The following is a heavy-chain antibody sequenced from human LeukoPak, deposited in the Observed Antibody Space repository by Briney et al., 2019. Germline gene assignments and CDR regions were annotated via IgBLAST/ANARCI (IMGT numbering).Heavy chain of an antibody. J-gene: IGHJ6*02. CDR1: EFTFSSHW. CDR3: ARDVLYGMDV. D-gene: IGHD2-15*01. CDR2: INKDARNT. V-gene: IGHV3-74*01. Sequence: QPGGSLRLSCAASEFTFSSHWMHWVRRAPGKGLVWVSRINKDARNTTYADSVKGRFTISRDNAKKTLYLQMNSLRAEDTAVYYCARDVLYGMDVWGQGTTVTVSS.